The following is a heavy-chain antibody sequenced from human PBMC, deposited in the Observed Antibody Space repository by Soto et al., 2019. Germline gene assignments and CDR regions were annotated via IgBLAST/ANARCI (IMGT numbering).Heavy chain of an antibody. CDR2: ISAYNGNT. V-gene: IGHV1-18*01. CDR1: GYTFTSYG. J-gene: IGHJ4*02. D-gene: IGHD3-10*01. Sequence: GASVKVSCKASGYTFTSYGISWVRQAPGQGLEWMGWISAYNGNTNYAQKLQGRVTMTTDTSTSTAYMELRSLRSDDTAVYYCARDPYYYGSGSYYNDPPTGFDYWGQGTLVTVSS. CDR3: ARDPYYYGSGSYYNDPPTGFDY.